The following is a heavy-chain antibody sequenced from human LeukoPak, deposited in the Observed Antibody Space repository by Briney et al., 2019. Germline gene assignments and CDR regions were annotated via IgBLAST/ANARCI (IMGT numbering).Heavy chain of an antibody. V-gene: IGHV3-74*01. Sequence: PGGSPRLSCAASGFTFSRYWMHWVRQAPGKGLVWVSRIKSDGSSTNYADSVKGRFTISRDNAKNTLYLQMNSLRAEDTAVYYCARDHYGVNSVDYWGQGILVTVSS. CDR1: GFTFSRYW. CDR3: ARDHYGVNSVDY. CDR2: IKSDGSST. J-gene: IGHJ4*02. D-gene: IGHD4-23*01.